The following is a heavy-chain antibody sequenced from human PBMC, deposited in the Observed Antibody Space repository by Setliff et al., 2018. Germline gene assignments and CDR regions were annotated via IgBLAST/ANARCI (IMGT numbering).Heavy chain of an antibody. Sequence: SETLSLTCTVSGGSISSSSYYWGWIRQPPGKGLERIGSIYYSGSTYYNPSLKSRVTISVDTSKNQFSLKLSSVTAADTAVYYCARLRGYSSGWYFDYWGQGTLVTVSS. V-gene: IGHV4-39*01. CDR2: IYYSGST. CDR3: ARLRGYSSGWYFDY. D-gene: IGHD6-19*01. CDR1: GGSISSSSYY. J-gene: IGHJ4*02.